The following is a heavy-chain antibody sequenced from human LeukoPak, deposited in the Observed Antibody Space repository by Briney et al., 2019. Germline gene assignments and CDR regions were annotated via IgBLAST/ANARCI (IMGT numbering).Heavy chain of an antibody. CDR3: ARASVYCSSTSCYSWFDP. D-gene: IGHD2-2*01. CDR1: GGSISSYY. Sequence: SETLSLTRTVSGGSISSYYWSWIRQPPGKGLEWIGYIYYSGSTNYNPSLKSRVTISVDTSKNQFSLKLSSVTAADTAVYYCARASVYCSSTSCYSWFDPWGQGTLVTVSS. V-gene: IGHV4-59*01. CDR2: IYYSGST. J-gene: IGHJ5*02.